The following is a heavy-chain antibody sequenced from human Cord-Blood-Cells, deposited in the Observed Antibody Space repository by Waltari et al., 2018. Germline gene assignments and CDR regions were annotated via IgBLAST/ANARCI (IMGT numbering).Heavy chain of an antibody. Sequence: QITLKESGPTLVKPTQTLTLTCTFSGFSLSTSGVGVGWIRQPPGKALEWLALIYWNDDKRYSPSLKHRLTITKDTSKNQVVLTMTNMDPVDTATYYCAHGSTYYYDSSGYYYDYWGQGTLVTVSS. CDR2: IYWNDDK. CDR1: GFSLSTSGVG. CDR3: AHGSTYYYDSSGYYYDY. J-gene: IGHJ4*02. V-gene: IGHV2-5*01. D-gene: IGHD3-22*01.